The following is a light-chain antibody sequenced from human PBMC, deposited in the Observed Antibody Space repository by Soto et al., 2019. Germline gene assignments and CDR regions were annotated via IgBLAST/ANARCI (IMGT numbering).Light chain of an antibody. J-gene: IGKJ3*01. CDR1: QSVSSD. CDR2: GAS. V-gene: IGKV3-15*01. CDR3: QQYNNRPLT. Sequence: EIVLPQSPATLSLSPWERATLSCRASQSVSSDYLAWYQQKPGQAPRLLIYGASTRATGIPARFSGSVSGTDFTLTISSLQSEELAVYYGQQYNNRPLTFGPGTKVDIK.